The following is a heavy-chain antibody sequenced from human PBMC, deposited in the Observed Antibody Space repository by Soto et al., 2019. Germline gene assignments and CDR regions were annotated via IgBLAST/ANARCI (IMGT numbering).Heavy chain of an antibody. J-gene: IGHJ6*02. CDR1: GGTFSSYA. CDR2: IIPIFGTA. Sequence: SVKVSCKASGGTFSSYAISWVRQAPGQGLEWMGGIIPIFGTANYAQKFQGRVTITADESTSTAYMELSSLRSEDTAVYYCAMWKPYSSSQYYYYGMDVWGQGTTVTVSS. D-gene: IGHD6-6*01. CDR3: AMWKPYSSSQYYYYGMDV. V-gene: IGHV1-69*13.